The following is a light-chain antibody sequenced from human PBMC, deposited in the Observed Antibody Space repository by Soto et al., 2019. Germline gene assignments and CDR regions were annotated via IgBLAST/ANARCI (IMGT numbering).Light chain of an antibody. J-gene: IGKJ2*01. CDR2: DSS. CDR3: QQRSNWPRT. V-gene: IGKV3-11*01. CDR1: QDISSY. Sequence: EIVLTQSPVTVSLSPGERATLSCRASQDISSYLAWYQQKPGQAPRLLIYDSSNRATGIPARFSGSGSGTDFPHTISSLEPEDFAIHYCQQRSNWPRTFGQGTKLEIK.